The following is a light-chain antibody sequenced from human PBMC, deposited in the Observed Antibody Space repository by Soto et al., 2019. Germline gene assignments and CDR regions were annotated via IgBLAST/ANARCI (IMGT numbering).Light chain of an antibody. CDR3: CSYGRSPTFVE. CDR2: DAT. CDR1: SSDVGTYNL. J-gene: IGLJ2*01. V-gene: IGLV2-23*01. Sequence: QSALTQPASVSGSPGQSITISCTGTSSDVGTYNLVSWYQQHPGTAPKLIIYDATKRPSGVSDRFSGSKSGNTASLTISGLQAEDEAGYYCCSYGRSPTFVEFGGGTKLTVL.